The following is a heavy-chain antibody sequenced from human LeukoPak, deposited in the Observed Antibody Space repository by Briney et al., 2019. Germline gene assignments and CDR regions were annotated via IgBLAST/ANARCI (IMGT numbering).Heavy chain of an antibody. D-gene: IGHD1-26*01. CDR3: ATPSAGRRDYYYYYMDV. V-gene: IGHV1-69*05. J-gene: IGHJ6*03. CDR2: IIPIFGTA. Sequence: GASVKVSCKASGGTFSSYAISWVRQAPGQGLEWMGGIIPIFGTANYAQKFQARVTITTDESTSTAYMELSSLRSEDTAVYYCATPSAGRRDYYYYYMDVWGKGTTVSVSS. CDR1: GGTFSSYA.